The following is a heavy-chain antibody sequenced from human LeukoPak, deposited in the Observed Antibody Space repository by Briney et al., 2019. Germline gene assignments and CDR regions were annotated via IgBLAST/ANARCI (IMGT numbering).Heavy chain of an antibody. J-gene: IGHJ3*02. CDR1: GFTFSSYE. CDR3: ARDSTTVVTALGAFDI. D-gene: IGHD4-23*01. V-gene: IGHV3-48*03. CDR2: ISSSGSTI. Sequence: GGSLRLSCAASGFTFSSYEMNWVRQAPGKGLEWVSYISSSGSTIYYADSVKGRFTISRDNAKNSLYLQMNSLRAEDTAVYYCARDSTTVVTALGAFDIWGQGTMVTVSS.